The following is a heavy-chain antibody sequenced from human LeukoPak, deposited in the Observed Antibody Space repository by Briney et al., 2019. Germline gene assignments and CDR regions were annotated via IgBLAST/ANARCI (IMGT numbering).Heavy chain of an antibody. CDR1: GYTLTELS. D-gene: IGHD6-19*01. CDR3: ATDLKGSGWYAY. CDR2: FDPEDGET. V-gene: IGHV1-24*01. Sequence: ASVKVSCKVSGYTLTELSMHWVRQAPGKGLEWMGGFDPEDGETIYARKFQGRVTMTEDTSTDTAYMELSSLRSEDTAVYYCATDLKGSGWYAYWGQGTLVTVSS. J-gene: IGHJ4*02.